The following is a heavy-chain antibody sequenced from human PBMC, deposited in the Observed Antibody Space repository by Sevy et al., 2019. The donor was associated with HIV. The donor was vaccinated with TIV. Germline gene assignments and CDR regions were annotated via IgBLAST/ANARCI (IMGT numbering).Heavy chain of an antibody. CDR2: IRYDGSNK. J-gene: IGHJ6*03. D-gene: IGHD1-7*01. CDR3: AKVPAGGTTLYYHYYMDV. CDR1: GFTFNSYG. V-gene: IGHV3-30*02. Sequence: GGSLRLSCAASGFTFNSYGMHWVRQAPGKGLEWVAFIRYDGSNKYYADSVKGRFTISRDNSKNTLYLQMNSLRAEDTAVYYCAKVPAGGTTLYYHYYMDVWGKGTTVTVSS.